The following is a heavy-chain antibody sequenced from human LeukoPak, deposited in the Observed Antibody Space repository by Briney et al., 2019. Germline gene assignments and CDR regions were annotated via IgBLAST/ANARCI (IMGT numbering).Heavy chain of an antibody. D-gene: IGHD5-24*01. CDR2: NRSSSGSN. CDR3: AREVADGYVVGEFDP. CDR1: GITLSDYN. V-gene: IGHV3-21*01. Sequence: GSLRLSRAASGITLSDYNKNWGRQAPGTRVWVVSINRSSSGSNFYADSLKGRYIISRENSRNALYLQMNSLRAEDTAVYYCAREVADGYVVGEFDPWGQGTLVTVSS. J-gene: IGHJ5*02.